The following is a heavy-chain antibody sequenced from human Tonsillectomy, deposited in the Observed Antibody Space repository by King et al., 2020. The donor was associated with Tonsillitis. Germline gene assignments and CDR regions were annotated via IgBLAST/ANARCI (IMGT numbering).Heavy chain of an antibody. CDR3: VRGRTVRYVQYQALDY. J-gene: IGHJ4*02. Sequence: VQLVESGGGVVQPGRSLRLSCAASGFTFSSYGMHWVRQAPGKGLEWVAVIWYDGSNKDYADSVKCRFTISRDNSKNTLYLQMNSLRAEDTAVYYCVRGRTVRYVQYQALDYWGQGTLVTVSS. CDR2: IWYDGSNK. V-gene: IGHV3-33*08. D-gene: IGHD3-9*01. CDR1: GFTFSSYG.